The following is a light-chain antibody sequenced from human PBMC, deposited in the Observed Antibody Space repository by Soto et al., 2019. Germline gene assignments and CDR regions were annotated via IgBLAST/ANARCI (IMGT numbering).Light chain of an antibody. J-gene: IGKJ4*01. CDR1: QSVSSSF. CDR3: QQYESSPLT. Sequence: EIVLTQSPDTLSLSPGERATLSCRASQSVSSSFLAWYHQKPGQAPRLLIYRASSRATGIPDRFTGSGSGTDFTLTSSRLEPEYFAVYYCQQYESSPLTFGGGTKVEIK. CDR2: RAS. V-gene: IGKV3-20*01.